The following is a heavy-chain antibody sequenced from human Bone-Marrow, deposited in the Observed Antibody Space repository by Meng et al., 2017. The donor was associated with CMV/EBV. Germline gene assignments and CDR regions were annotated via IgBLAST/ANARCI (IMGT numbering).Heavy chain of an antibody. Sequence: GESLKISCKGSGYSFTSYWIGWVRQMPGKGLEWMGIIYPGDSDTRYSPSFQGQVTISADKSISTAYLQWSSLKASDTAMYYCASHKRESRHPGWAFDIWGQGTMVTVSS. CDR2: IYPGDSDT. CDR3: ASHKRESRHPGWAFDI. CDR1: GYSFTSYW. D-gene: IGHD3-9*01. J-gene: IGHJ3*02. V-gene: IGHV5-51*01.